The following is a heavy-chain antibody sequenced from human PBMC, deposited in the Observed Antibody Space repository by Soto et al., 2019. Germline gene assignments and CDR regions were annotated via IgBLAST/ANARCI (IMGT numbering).Heavy chain of an antibody. D-gene: IGHD3-22*01. Sequence: PGGSLRLSCAASGFTFSTYGMHWVRQAPGKGLEWVAVIWYDGNNKYYADSVKGRFSISRDNSKNTLYLQMNSLRAEDTAVYYCARDIYDSSGYQSDYWGQGTLVTVSS. CDR3: ARDIYDSSGYQSDY. J-gene: IGHJ4*02. CDR1: GFTFSTYG. CDR2: IWYDGNNK. V-gene: IGHV3-33*01.